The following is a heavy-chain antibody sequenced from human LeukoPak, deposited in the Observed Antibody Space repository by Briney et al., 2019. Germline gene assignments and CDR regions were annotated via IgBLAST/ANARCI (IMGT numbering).Heavy chain of an antibody. V-gene: IGHV4-59*13. D-gene: IGHD3-16*01. Sequence: SETLSLTCTVPGASISSDYWTWIRQPPPMGLPWIGYIYYSGTTNYNPSLKSRVTMSVDTSRNQFSLELPSVTAADSAVYYCARYLRQPGTFYLDHWGQGTLVTVSS. J-gene: IGHJ4*02. CDR2: IYYSGTT. CDR3: ARYLRQPGTFYLDH. CDR1: GASISSDY.